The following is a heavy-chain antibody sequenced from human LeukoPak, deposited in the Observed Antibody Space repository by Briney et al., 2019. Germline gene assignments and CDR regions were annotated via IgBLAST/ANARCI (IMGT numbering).Heavy chain of an antibody. J-gene: IGHJ4*02. V-gene: IGHV1-18*01. CDR1: GYTFTSYS. Sequence: ASVKVSCKASGYTFTSYSVSWVRQAPGQGLEWMGWISAYNGNTNYAQKLQGRVTMTTDTSTSTAYMELRSLRSDDTAVYYCARDGSYSLTLPLDYWGQGTLVTVSS. CDR2: ISAYNGNT. D-gene: IGHD2-21*01. CDR3: ARDGSYSLTLPLDY.